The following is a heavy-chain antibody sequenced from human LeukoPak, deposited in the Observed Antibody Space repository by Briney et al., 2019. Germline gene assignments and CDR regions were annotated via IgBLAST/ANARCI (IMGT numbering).Heavy chain of an antibody. D-gene: IGHD3-22*01. CDR1: GYTFTSYG. CDR3: ARDYYYDSSGPDAFDI. Sequence: ASVKVSCKASGYTFTSYGISWVRQAPGQGLEWMGWISAYNGNTNYAQKLQGRVTMTTDTSTSTAYMELSSLRSEDTAVYYCARDYYYDSSGPDAFDIWGQGTMVTVSS. V-gene: IGHV1-18*01. J-gene: IGHJ3*02. CDR2: ISAYNGNT.